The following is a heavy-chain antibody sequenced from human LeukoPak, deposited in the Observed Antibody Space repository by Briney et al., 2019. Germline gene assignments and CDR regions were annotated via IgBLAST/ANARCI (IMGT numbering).Heavy chain of an antibody. J-gene: IGHJ5*02. CDR2: IIPIFGTA. D-gene: IGHD1-1*01. V-gene: IGHV1-69*13. CDR1: GGTFSSYA. CDR3: ARETIQLERRNWFDP. Sequence: SVKVSCKASGGTFSSYAISWVRQAPGPGLDWMGGIIPIFGTANYAQKCQGRVTITADESTSTAYMELSSLRSEDTAVYYCARETIQLERRNWFDPWGQGTLVTVSS.